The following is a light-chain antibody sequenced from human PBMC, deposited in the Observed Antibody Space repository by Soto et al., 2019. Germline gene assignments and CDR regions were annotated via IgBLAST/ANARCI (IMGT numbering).Light chain of an antibody. Sequence: QSALTQPPSASGSPGQSVSISCTRSSSDVGGYNYVSWYQQHPGKAPKLMIYEVSKRPSGVPDRFSGSKSGNTASLTVSGLQAEDEADYYCVSYAGSNKKVFGGGTKLTVL. CDR3: VSYAGSNKKV. V-gene: IGLV2-8*01. CDR2: EVS. J-gene: IGLJ2*01. CDR1: SSDVGGYNY.